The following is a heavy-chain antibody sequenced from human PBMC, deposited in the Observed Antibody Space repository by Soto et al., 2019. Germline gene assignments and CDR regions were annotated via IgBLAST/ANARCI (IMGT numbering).Heavy chain of an antibody. CDR2: ISYDGSNK. CDR3: AKGRGSSWKRPHFDY. J-gene: IGHJ4*02. V-gene: IGHV3-30*18. D-gene: IGHD6-13*01. CDR1: GFTFSSYG. Sequence: QVQLVESGGGVVQPGRSLRLSCAASGFTFSSYGMHWVRQAPGKGLEWVAVISYDGSNKYYADSVKGRFTISRDNSKNTLYLQMNSLRAEDTALYYCAKGRGSSWKRPHFDYWGQGTLVTVSS.